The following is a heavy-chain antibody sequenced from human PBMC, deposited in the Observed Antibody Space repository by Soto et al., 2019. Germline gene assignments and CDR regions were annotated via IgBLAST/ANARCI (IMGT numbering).Heavy chain of an antibody. CDR1: GFTFSYYG. Sequence: QVQLVESGGGVVQPGGSLRLSCAASGFTFSYYGFHWVRQAPGKGLEWVAVMHTGGNEKYYVDSVKGRFTVSRDDSRNMVYLEMSGRRAEDTAEYFCARDADTTGYYSHFDLWGRGAMVAVS. CDR3: ARDADTTGYYSHFDL. CDR2: MHTGGNEK. V-gene: IGHV3-33*08. J-gene: IGHJ4*02. D-gene: IGHD3-9*01.